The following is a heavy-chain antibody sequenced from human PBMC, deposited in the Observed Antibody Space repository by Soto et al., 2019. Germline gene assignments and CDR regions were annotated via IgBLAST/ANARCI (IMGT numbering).Heavy chain of an antibody. CDR2: ISHDGSKT. V-gene: IGHV3-30*18. CDR1: GFTFNSYG. CDR3: AKATYYYSRRGYYVFDS. D-gene: IGHD3-22*01. J-gene: IGHJ4*02. Sequence: QVQLVESGGGVVQPGRSLRLSCAASGFTFNSYGIHWVRQAPGKGLEWVAVISHDGSKTNYADSVKGRFTISRDNSKDTVYLQMTSLSAEDTAVNYCAKATYYYSRRGYYVFDSWGKGTLVTFSS.